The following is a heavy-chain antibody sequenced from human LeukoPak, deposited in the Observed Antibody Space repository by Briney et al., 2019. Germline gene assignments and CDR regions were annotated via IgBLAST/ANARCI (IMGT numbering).Heavy chain of an antibody. D-gene: IGHD5-18*01. J-gene: IGHJ4*02. CDR1: GYSITSGYY. V-gene: IGHV4-38-2*02. CDR3: ARDLGGYRHGLEGDY. Sequence: SETLSLTCIVSGYSITSGYYWGWIRQPPGKGLEWIGSIYHSGDTYYNPSLKSRVTISVDTSKNQFSLKLDSVTAADTAVYYCARDLGGYRHGLEGDYWGQGTLVTVSS. CDR2: IYHSGDT.